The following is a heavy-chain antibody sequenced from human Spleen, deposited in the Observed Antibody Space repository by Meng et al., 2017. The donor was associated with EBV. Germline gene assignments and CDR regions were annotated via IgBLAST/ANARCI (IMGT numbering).Heavy chain of an antibody. J-gene: IGHJ4*02. Sequence: QVQRVQSGAEVKKPGASVKVSCKASGYTTSYAIHWVRQAPGQRLEWMGWINAGNGNTKYSQNFQGRDTITRDRSASTAYMELSNLRSEDTAVYHCASGYTSVSGRPFDYWGQGTLVTVSS. CDR2: INAGNGNT. CDR1: GYTTSYA. V-gene: IGHV1-3*01. D-gene: IGHD6-13*01. CDR3: ASGYTSVSGRPFDY.